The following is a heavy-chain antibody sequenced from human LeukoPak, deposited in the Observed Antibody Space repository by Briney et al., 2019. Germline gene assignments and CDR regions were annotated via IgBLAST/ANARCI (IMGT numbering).Heavy chain of an antibody. V-gene: IGHV3-30-3*01. D-gene: IGHD6-19*01. CDR3: ARDNGQWLVEYYFDY. Sequence: GGSLRLSCAASGFTFSSYAMHWVRQAPGKGLEWVAVISYDGSNKYYADSVKGRFTISRDNSKNTLYLQMNSLRAEDTAVYYCARDNGQWLVEYYFDYWGRGTLVTVSS. J-gene: IGHJ4*02. CDR1: GFTFSSYA. CDR2: ISYDGSNK.